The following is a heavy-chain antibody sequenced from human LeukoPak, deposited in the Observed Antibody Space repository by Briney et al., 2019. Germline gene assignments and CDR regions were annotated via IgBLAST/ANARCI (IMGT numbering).Heavy chain of an antibody. D-gene: IGHD6-19*01. CDR3: ATIRRAHSSGWYAHIDY. J-gene: IGHJ4*02. CDR2: IIPIFGTA. Sequence: SVKVSCKASGGTFSNYAISWVRQAPGQGLEWMGGIIPIFGTANYAQKFQGRVTITADESTSTAYMELSSLRSEDTAVYYCATIRRAHSSGWYAHIDYWGQGTLVTVSS. CDR1: GGTFSNYA. V-gene: IGHV1-69*13.